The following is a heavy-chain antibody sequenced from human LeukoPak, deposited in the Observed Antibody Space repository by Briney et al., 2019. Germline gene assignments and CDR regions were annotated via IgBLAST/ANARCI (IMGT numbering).Heavy chain of an antibody. J-gene: IGHJ3*02. CDR2: IYPGDSVA. Sequence: GESLKISCKGSGYSFTNYWIAWVRQLPGKGLEWMAIIYPGDSVAAYSPSFQGQVTISVDKSITTAYLQWSSLKASDTAIYYCARRRPQELWLHPDAFDIWGQGTMVTVSA. D-gene: IGHD5-18*01. CDR1: GYSFTNYW. V-gene: IGHV5-51*01. CDR3: ARRRPQELWLHPDAFDI.